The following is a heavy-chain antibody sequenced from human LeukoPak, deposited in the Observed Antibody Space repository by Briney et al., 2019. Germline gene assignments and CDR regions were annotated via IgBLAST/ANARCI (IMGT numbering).Heavy chain of an antibody. Sequence: GGFLRLSCVASGFTFSDYYMSWIRQAPGKGLEWVSHISRSGSTRYSADSVKGRFTISRDNAKNSLYLQINSLRAEDTAVYYCARTAYYYDSSGYDDAFDIWGQGTMVTVSS. J-gene: IGHJ3*02. V-gene: IGHV3-11*01. CDR1: GFTFSDYY. CDR3: ARTAYYYDSSGYDDAFDI. D-gene: IGHD3-22*01. CDR2: ISRSGSTR.